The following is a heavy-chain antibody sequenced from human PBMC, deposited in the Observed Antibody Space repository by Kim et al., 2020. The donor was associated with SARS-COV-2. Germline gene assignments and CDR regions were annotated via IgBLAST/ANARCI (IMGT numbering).Heavy chain of an antibody. Sequence: SETLSLTCTVSGGSISSSSYYWGWIRQPPGKGLEWIGSIYYSGSTYYNPSLKSRVTISVDTSKNQFSLKLSSVTAADTAVYYCARVEYCTNGVCSTYGMDVWGQGTTVTVSS. J-gene: IGHJ6*02. CDR1: GGSISSSSYY. CDR3: ARVEYCTNGVCSTYGMDV. CDR2: IYYSGST. D-gene: IGHD2-8*01. V-gene: IGHV4-39*07.